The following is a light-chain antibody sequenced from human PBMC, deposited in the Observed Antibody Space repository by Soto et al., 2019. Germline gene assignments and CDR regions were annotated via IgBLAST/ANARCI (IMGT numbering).Light chain of an antibody. CDR1: QGISSC. V-gene: IGKV1-8*01. CDR3: QQYYSYPWT. J-gene: IGKJ1*01. Sequence: AIRMTRSPSSLSASTGERVTNTCRASQGISSCLAWYQQKPGKAPKLLIYAASTLQSGVPSRFSGSGSGTDFTLTISCLQSEDFATYYCQQYYSYPWTFGQGTKVDIK. CDR2: AAS.